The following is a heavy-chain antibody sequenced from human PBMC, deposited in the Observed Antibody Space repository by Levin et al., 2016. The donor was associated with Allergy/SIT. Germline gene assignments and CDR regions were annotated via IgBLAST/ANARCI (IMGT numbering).Heavy chain of an antibody. V-gene: IGHV4-59*08. CDR3: ARHGGRGSRYGDLDY. Sequence: SETLSLTCTVSGGSISSYYWNWIRQPPGKGLEWIGYIYYSGSANYNPSLKSRVTISVDTSKNQFSLKVNSVMATDTAVYYCARHGGRGSRYGDLDYWGQGSLVTVDS. CDR1: GGSISSYY. CDR2: IYYSGSA. J-gene: IGHJ4*02. D-gene: IGHD5-18*01.